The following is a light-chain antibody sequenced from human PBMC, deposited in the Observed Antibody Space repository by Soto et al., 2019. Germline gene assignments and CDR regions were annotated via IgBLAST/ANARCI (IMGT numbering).Light chain of an antibody. CDR3: QHYNSYSEA. Sequence: DIPKTQSPSPLSASVGDRVTITCRAGQTISSWLAWYQQKPGKAPKLQIYKASTLKSGVPSRFSGSGSGTEFTLTISSLQPDDFATYYCQHYNSYSEAFGQGTKVDIK. CDR2: KAS. CDR1: QTISSW. V-gene: IGKV1-5*03. J-gene: IGKJ1*01.